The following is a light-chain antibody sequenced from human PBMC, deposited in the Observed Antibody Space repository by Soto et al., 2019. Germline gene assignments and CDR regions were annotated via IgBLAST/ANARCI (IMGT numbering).Light chain of an antibody. J-gene: IGKJ3*01. V-gene: IGKV1-8*01. CDR3: QQYYSYPLV. Sequence: AIRMTQSPSSLSASTGDRVTLTCRASQGISSYLAWYQQKPGKAPKLLIYAASTLQSGVPSRFSGSGSGTDFTLTISCLHYEDFATYCCQQYYSYPLVFGPGTKVDIK. CDR2: AAS. CDR1: QGISSY.